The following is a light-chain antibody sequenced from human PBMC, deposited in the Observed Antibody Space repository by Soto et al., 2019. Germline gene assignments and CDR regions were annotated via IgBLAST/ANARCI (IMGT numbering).Light chain of an antibody. CDR2: AAS. CDR3: QQYSSYET. Sequence: DIQMTQSPSTLSSSLLDRFTIICRASQSISRWLAWYQQKPGKAPNLLIFAASSLQSGVPSRFSGSRSGPDFTLTISSLQPDDFATYYCQQYSSYETFGQGTKVDI. V-gene: IGKV1-5*02. CDR1: QSISRW. J-gene: IGKJ1*01.